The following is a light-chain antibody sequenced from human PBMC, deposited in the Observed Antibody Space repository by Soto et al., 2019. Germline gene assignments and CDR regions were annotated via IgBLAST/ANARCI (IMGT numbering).Light chain of an antibody. Sequence: VLTQSPGTLSLSPGERATLSCRAGESVSSGYLAWYQQKPGQAPRLLIYATYTRATGIPDRFSGSGSGTDLTLTISRLQPEDFVVHYCQQYGPSPLYTFGKGTKLEIK. V-gene: IGKV3-20*01. CDR1: ESVSSGY. J-gene: IGKJ2*01. CDR2: ATY. CDR3: QQYGPSPLYT.